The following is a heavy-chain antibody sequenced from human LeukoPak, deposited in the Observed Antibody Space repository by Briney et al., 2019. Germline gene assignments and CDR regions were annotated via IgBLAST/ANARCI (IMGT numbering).Heavy chain of an antibody. D-gene: IGHD2-2*01. J-gene: IGHJ3*02. V-gene: IGHV3-30*18. CDR2: ISYDGSNK. CDR3: AKTPAPTYCSSTSCYVPGGAFDI. Sequence: GGSLRLSCAASGFTFSSYGMHWVRQAPGKGLEWVAVISYDGSNKYYADSVKGRFTISRDNSKNTLYLQMNSLRAEDTAVYYCAKTPAPTYCSSTSCYVPGGAFDIWGQGTMVTVSS. CDR1: GFTFSSYG.